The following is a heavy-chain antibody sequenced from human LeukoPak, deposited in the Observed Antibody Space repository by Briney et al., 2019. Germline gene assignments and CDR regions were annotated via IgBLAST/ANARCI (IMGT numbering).Heavy chain of an antibody. CDR3: SRDIWWGPDY. CDR1: GFTFTSYW. Sequence: PGGSLRLSCAASGFTFTSYWMHWVRQAPGKGLVWVSRINTDGSSTIYADSVKGRFTISRDNAKNTLYLQMNSVRAEDTAVYYCSRDIWWGPDYWGQGTLVTVSS. CDR2: INTDGSST. V-gene: IGHV3-74*01. D-gene: IGHD2-15*01. J-gene: IGHJ4*02.